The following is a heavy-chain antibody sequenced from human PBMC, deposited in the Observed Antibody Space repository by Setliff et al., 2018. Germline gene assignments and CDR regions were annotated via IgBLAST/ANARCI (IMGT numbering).Heavy chain of an antibody. J-gene: IGHJ6*02. Sequence: RLSCAASGFTFSDHYMDWVRQVPGKGLEWIGRITNKVKGYTTEYAASVRGRFTISRDDSKSSLYLQMNSLKTEDTAVYYCADAGSAKGLDIWGQGTTVTVSS. CDR1: GFTFSDHY. CDR3: ADAGSAKGLDI. V-gene: IGHV3-72*01. D-gene: IGHD6-19*01. CDR2: ITNKVKGYTT.